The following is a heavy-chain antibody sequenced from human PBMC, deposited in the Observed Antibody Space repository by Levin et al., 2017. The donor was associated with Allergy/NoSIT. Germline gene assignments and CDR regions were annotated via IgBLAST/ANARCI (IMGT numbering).Heavy chain of an antibody. CDR3: ARVFELGLFDY. CDR2: ISYDGSNK. CDR1: GFTFSSYA. J-gene: IGHJ4*02. V-gene: IGHV3-30*04. D-gene: IGHD7-27*01. Sequence: GGSLRLSCAASGFTFSSYAMHWVRQAPGKGLEWVAVISYDGSNKYYADSVKGRFTISRDNSKNTLYLQMNSLRAEDTAVYYCARVFELGLFDYWGQGTLVTVSS.